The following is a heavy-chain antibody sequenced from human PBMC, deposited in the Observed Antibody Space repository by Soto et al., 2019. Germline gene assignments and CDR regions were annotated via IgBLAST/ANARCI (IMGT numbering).Heavy chain of an antibody. V-gene: IGHV3-33*01. CDR2: IWYDGLRQ. CDR3: VRESTPPFFDS. Sequence: PGGSLRLSCVGSGFTLHNYGVHWVRQAPGKGLEWVALIWYDGLRQTYADSVRGRFTISRDSSTNTIYLQMSSLRAEDTATYFCVRESTPPFFDSWCQGTPVTVSS. D-gene: IGHD2-15*01. CDR1: GFTLHNYG. J-gene: IGHJ4*02.